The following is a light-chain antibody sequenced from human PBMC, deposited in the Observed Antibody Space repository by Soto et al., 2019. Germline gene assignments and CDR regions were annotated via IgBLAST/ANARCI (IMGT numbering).Light chain of an antibody. CDR1: QSVTTF. V-gene: IGKV3-11*01. Sequence: EIVLTQSPATLSLSPGDRATLSCRASQSVTTFLAWYQQKPGQAPRLLIYDASDRAPGIPARFSGSGSATDFTLTINNLEPEDFAVYYCQQRSNWHPSITFGQGTRLEIK. CDR3: QQRSNWHPSIT. J-gene: IGKJ5*01. CDR2: DAS.